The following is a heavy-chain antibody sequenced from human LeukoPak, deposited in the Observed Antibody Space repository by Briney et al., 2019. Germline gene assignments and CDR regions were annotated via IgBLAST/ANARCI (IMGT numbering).Heavy chain of an antibody. Sequence: GGSLRLSCAASGFTFSSYEMTWVRQAPGKGLEWVSYISSSSNTIYYADSVKGRFTISRDNAKNSLYLQMNSLRAEDTAVYYCARGRIMAYWGQGTLVTASS. J-gene: IGHJ4*02. CDR1: GFTFSSYE. CDR3: ARGRIMAY. V-gene: IGHV3-48*03. CDR2: ISSSSNTI. D-gene: IGHD3-16*01.